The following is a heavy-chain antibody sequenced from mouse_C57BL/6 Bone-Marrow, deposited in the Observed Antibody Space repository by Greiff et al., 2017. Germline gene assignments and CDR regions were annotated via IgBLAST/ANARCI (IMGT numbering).Heavy chain of an antibody. CDR3: AREDYGSTFDV. D-gene: IGHD1-1*01. CDR2: IDPSASYT. Sequence: QVQLQQPGAELVKPGASVKLSCKASGYTFTSYWMQWVKQRPGQGLEWIGEIDPSASYTNYNQKFKGKATLTVDTSSSTAYMQLSSLTSEDSAVYYCAREDYGSTFDVWGTGTTVTVSS. V-gene: IGHV1-50*01. CDR1: GYTFTSYW. J-gene: IGHJ1*03.